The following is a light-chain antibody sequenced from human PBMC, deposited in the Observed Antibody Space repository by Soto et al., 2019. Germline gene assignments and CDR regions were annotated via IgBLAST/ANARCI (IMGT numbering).Light chain of an antibody. Sequence: QSALTQPASVSGSPGQSITISCTGTSSDVGGYNYVSWYQRHPGKAPKLMIYDVSNRPSGVSNRFSGSKSGNTASLTISGLQAEDEADYYCSSYSITLSVVFGGGTKLTVL. J-gene: IGLJ2*01. CDR3: SSYSITLSVV. CDR1: SSDVGGYNY. CDR2: DVS. V-gene: IGLV2-14*01.